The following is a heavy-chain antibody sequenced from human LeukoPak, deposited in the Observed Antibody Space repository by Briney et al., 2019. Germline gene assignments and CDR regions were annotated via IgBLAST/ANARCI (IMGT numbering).Heavy chain of an antibody. Sequence: PSETLSLTCAVYGGSFGGYYWSWIRQPPGKGLEWIGEINHSGSTNYNPSLKSRVTISVDTSKNQFSLKLSSVTAADTAVYYCAREKDPSGENDYWGQGTLVTVSS. V-gene: IGHV4-34*01. CDR2: INHSGST. D-gene: IGHD3-10*01. J-gene: IGHJ4*02. CDR3: AREKDPSGENDY. CDR1: GGSFGGYY.